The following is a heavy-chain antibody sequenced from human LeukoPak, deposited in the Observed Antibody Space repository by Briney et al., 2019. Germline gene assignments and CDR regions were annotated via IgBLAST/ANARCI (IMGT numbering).Heavy chain of an antibody. CDR3: ARAKYYDFWSGYRNWFDP. V-gene: IGHV4-34*01. J-gene: IGHJ5*02. Sequence: SETLSLTCAVYGGSFSGYYWSWIRQPPGKGLEWIGEINHSGSTNYNPSLKSRVTISVDTSKNQFSLKLGSVTAADTAVYYCARAKYYDFWSGYRNWFDPWGPGTLVTVSS. CDR2: INHSGST. D-gene: IGHD3-3*01. CDR1: GGSFSGYY.